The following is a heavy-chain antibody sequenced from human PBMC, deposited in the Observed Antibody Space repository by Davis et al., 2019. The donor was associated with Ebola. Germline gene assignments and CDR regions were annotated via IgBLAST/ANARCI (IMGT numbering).Heavy chain of an antibody. J-gene: IGHJ4*02. CDR2: INPHNGNT. CDR3: ARAQFPTTSDH. Sequence: ASVMVSCKASGYTFTSYGISWLRQAPRQGLVWMGWINPHNGNTNYAQNVQGRVTMTTDTSTSTAYMEVGSLRSDDTAVYYCARAQFPTTSDHWGQGTLVTVSS. V-gene: IGHV1-18*04. D-gene: IGHD1-1*01. CDR1: GYTFTSYG.